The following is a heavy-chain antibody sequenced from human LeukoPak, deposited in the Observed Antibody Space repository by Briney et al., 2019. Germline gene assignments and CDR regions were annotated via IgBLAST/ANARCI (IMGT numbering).Heavy chain of an antibody. V-gene: IGHV3-9*01. CDR1: GFTFDDYA. CDR2: ISWNSGSI. D-gene: IGHD6-19*01. J-gene: IGHJ4*02. CDR3: ARDPDRIAVAGTAFY. Sequence: GRSLRLSCAASGFTFDDYAMHWVRQAPGKGLEWVSGISWNSGSIGYADSVKGRFTISRDNAKNSLYLQMNSLRAEDTAVYYCARDPDRIAVAGTAFYWGQGTLVTVSS.